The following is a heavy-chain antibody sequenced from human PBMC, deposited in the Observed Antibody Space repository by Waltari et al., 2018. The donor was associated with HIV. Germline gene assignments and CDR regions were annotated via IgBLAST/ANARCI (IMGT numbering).Heavy chain of an antibody. D-gene: IGHD3-9*01. J-gene: IGHJ4*02. V-gene: IGHV4-39*01. CDR1: GGSISSSSYY. CDR2: IYYSGST. Sequence: QLHLQESGPGLVKPSETLSLTCTVSGGSISSSSYYWGWIRQPPEKGLEWIGSIYYSGSTYYTPSLKSRVIISVDTSKNQFSVKLSCVTGADTAVYYCARMGQTDDILTGHHYWGQGTLVTVSS. CDR3: ARMGQTDDILTGHHY.